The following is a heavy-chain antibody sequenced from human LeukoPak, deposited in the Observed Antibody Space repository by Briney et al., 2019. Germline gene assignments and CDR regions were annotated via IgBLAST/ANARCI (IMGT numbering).Heavy chain of an antibody. CDR3: ARDTFGELSSP. V-gene: IGHV4-4*07. CDR1: GGSISSYY. Sequence: PSETLSLTCTVSGGSISSYYWSWIRQPAGKGPEWIGRIYSSGSTNSNPSLESRVTMSVDTSKNQFSLNLSSVTAADTGVYYCARDTFGELSSPWGQGTLVTVSS. CDR2: IYSSGST. D-gene: IGHD3-10*01. J-gene: IGHJ5*02.